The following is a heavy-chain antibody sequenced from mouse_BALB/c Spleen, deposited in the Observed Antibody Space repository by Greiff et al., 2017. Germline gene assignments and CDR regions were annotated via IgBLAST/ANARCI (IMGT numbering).Heavy chain of an antibody. CDR3: ARSGLGEGFAY. Sequence: QVQLKQPGAELVMPGASVKMSCKASGYTFTDYWMHWVKQRPGQGLEWIGAIDTSDSYTSYNQKFKGKATLTVDESSSTAYMQLSSLTSEDSAVYYCARSGLGEGFAYWGQGTLVTVSA. J-gene: IGHJ3*01. CDR2: IDTSDSYT. CDR1: GYTFTDYW. V-gene: IGHV1-69*01. D-gene: IGHD4-1*01.